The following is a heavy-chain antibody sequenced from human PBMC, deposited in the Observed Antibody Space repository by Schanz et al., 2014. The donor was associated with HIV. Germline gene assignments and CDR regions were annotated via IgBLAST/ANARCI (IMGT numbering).Heavy chain of an antibody. D-gene: IGHD6-6*01. V-gene: IGHV3-30*18. Sequence: QVQLVESGGGVVQPGRSLRLSCVASGFTFSTYAMHWVRQAPGKGLEWVAVIWSDGNNKYYGDSVKGRFTISRDNSKNTLYLQMNSLRADDTAVYYCAKGWRGYSISSWVDYWGQGSLVTVSS. J-gene: IGHJ4*02. CDR2: IWSDGNNK. CDR1: GFTFSTYA. CDR3: AKGWRGYSISSWVDY.